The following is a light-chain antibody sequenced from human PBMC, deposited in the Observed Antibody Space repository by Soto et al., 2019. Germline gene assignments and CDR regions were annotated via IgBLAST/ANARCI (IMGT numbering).Light chain of an antibody. CDR3: MQVLHTPFS. J-gene: IGKJ3*01. CDR1: QSLLHSNGYNY. CDR2: LGS. Sequence: DIVMTQSPLSLPVTPGEPASISCRSSQSLLHSNGYNYLDWYVQRPGQSPQLLIYLGSNRASGVPDRLSGSGAGTDFTLKISKVESEDVGIYYCMQVLHTPFSFGPGTKVAIK. V-gene: IGKV2-28*01.